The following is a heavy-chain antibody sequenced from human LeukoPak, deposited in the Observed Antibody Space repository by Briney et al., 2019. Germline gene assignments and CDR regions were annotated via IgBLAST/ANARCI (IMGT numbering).Heavy chain of an antibody. CDR2: ISGSSGSI. CDR3: ARANPPAISFFDW. D-gene: IGHD3-9*01. V-gene: IGHV3-21*01. CDR1: GFTFSIYS. Sequence: PGGSLRLSCAASGFTFSIYSMNWVRLAPGKGLEWAASISGSSGSIYYADSVKGRFTISRDNAKNSLYLQMNSLRAEDTAVYYCARANPPAISFFDWWGQGTLVSVSS. J-gene: IGHJ4*02.